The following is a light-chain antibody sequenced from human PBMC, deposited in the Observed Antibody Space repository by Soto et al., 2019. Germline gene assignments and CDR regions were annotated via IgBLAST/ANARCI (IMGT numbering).Light chain of an antibody. J-gene: IGLJ1*01. CDR2: SDT. CDR3: ATWEDSLDVLYV. V-gene: IGLV1-44*01. CDR1: SSNIGTNT. Sequence: QSVLTPPSSAYGTPGQRLTISCSVSSSNIGTNTVHWYQHLPGRAPKLLIYSDTQRPSGVSDRFSGSKSGTSASLAISGLQSEDEADYYCATWEDSLDVLYVFGTGTKVTVL.